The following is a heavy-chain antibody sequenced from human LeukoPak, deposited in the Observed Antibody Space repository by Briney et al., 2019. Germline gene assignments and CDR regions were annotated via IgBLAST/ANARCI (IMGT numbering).Heavy chain of an antibody. Sequence: GGSLSLSFAASGFTFSDYGMNWVRQAPGKGLEWVAITSYDESEKYYVDSVKGRFTISRDNSKNTLYLQMNSLRTEDTAVYYCAKSKPPREYCSATSCFAGFGAFDIWGQGTMVTVSS. V-gene: IGHV3-30*18. J-gene: IGHJ3*02. CDR3: AKSKPPREYCSATSCFAGFGAFDI. CDR1: GFTFSDYG. D-gene: IGHD2-2*01. CDR2: TSYDESEK.